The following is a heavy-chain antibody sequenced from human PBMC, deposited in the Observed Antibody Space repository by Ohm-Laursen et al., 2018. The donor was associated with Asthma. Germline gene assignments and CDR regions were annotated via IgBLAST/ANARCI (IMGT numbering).Heavy chain of an antibody. J-gene: IGHJ1*01. D-gene: IGHD1-26*01. CDR1: GFTFSSYA. V-gene: IGHV3-21*01. CDR3: ARIGPEWELPGREYSLHH. CDR2: TSTASTFI. Sequence: SLRLSCAASGFTFSSYAMHWVRQVPGKGLEWVASTSTASTFIYYADSVRGRFTTSRDNAKNSVYLQMNSLRAEDTALYYCARIGPEWELPGREYSLHHWGQGTQVTVSS.